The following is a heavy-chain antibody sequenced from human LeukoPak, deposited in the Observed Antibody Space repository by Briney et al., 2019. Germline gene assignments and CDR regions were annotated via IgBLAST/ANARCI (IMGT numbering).Heavy chain of an antibody. CDR3: ARAPSLTADNDAFDI. V-gene: IGHV3-21*05. D-gene: IGHD5-18*01. CDR2: ISSSSSYT. Sequence: GGSLRLSCAASGLTFSSYTMSWVRQSPGKGLEWVSYISSSSSYTNYADSVKGRFTISRDNAKNSLYLQMNSLRAEDTAVYYCARAPSLTADNDAFDIWGQGTMVTVSS. J-gene: IGHJ3*02. CDR1: GLTFSSYT.